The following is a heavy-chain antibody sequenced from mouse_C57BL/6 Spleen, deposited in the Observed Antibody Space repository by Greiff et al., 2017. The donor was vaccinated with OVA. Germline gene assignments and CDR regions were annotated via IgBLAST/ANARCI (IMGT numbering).Heavy chain of an antibody. CDR2: ISYDGSN. V-gene: IGHV3-6*01. Sequence: EVQLQESGPGLVKPSQSLSLTCSVTGYSITRGYYWNWIRQFPGNKLEWMGYISYDGSNNYNPSLKNRISITRDTSKNQFFLKLNSVTTEDTATYYCARADGYYFDYWGQGTTLTVSS. CDR3: ARADGYYFDY. D-gene: IGHD2-3*01. CDR1: GYSITRGYY. J-gene: IGHJ2*01.